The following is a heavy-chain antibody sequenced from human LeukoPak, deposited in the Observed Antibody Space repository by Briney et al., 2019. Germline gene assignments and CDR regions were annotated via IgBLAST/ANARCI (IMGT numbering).Heavy chain of an antibody. CDR1: GFTFSSYA. CDR3: ARVPWGDGYNSGYFDY. D-gene: IGHD5-24*01. Sequence: GGSLRLSCAASGFTFSSYAMHWVRQAPGKGLEWVAVISYDGSNKYYADSVKGRFSISRDNSKNTLYLQMNSLRAEDTAVYYCARVPWGDGYNSGYFDYWGQGTLVTVSS. CDR2: ISYDGSNK. J-gene: IGHJ4*02. V-gene: IGHV3-30*04.